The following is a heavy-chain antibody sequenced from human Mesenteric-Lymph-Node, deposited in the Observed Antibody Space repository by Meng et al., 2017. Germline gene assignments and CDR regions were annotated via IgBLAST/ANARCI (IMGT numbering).Heavy chain of an antibody. CDR2: INTDGSTT. D-gene: IGHD5-24*01. Sequence: GESLKISCAASGFTFSSYWMHWVRQVPEKGLEWVSRINTDGSTTNYADSVKGRFTISRDNAKNTLYLQMSSMSAEDTAVYYCASDPRYNGYFQHWGQGALVTVSS. CDR3: ASDPRYNGYFQH. CDR1: GFTFSSYW. J-gene: IGHJ1*01. V-gene: IGHV3-74*01.